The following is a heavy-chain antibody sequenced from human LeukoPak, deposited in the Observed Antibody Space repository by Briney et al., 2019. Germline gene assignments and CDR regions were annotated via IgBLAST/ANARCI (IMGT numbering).Heavy chain of an antibody. CDR3: ARDERRGYSGYDPYYMDV. CDR1: GYIFTGHL. Sequence: ASVKVSCKASGYIFTGHLIHWVRQAPGQGLEWMGWINPNSGATTYAQKFKGRVTMTRDTSTSTAYMELSGLRSDDTAIYFCARDERRGYSGYDPYYMDVWGKGTTLTVSS. V-gene: IGHV1-2*02. D-gene: IGHD5-12*01. J-gene: IGHJ6*03. CDR2: INPNSGAT.